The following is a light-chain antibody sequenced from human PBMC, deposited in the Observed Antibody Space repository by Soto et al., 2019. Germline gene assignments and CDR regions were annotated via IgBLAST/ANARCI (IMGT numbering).Light chain of an antibody. Sequence: EIVMTQSPATLSVSPGERDTLSCRASQSVSSNLAWYQQKPGQAPRLLIYGASTRATGIPARFSGSGSGTEFTLTISSLQSEDFAVYYCQQYKKWPTFGQGTKVDIK. CDR1: QSVSSN. CDR2: GAS. J-gene: IGKJ1*01. V-gene: IGKV3-15*01. CDR3: QQYKKWPT.